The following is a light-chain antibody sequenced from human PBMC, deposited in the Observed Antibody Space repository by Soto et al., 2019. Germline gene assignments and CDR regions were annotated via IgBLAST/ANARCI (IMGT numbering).Light chain of an antibody. V-gene: IGLV2-14*01. CDR3: SSWTSGATYV. Sequence: QSVLTQPASVSGSPGQSITISCAGTSSDVGAYNYVSWYQQHPGKAPKLMIYDVNNRPSGDSNRFSGSKSGNTASLTISGLQAEDEADYYCSSWTSGATYVFGSGTRSPS. CDR2: DVN. J-gene: IGLJ1*01. CDR1: SSDVGAYNY.